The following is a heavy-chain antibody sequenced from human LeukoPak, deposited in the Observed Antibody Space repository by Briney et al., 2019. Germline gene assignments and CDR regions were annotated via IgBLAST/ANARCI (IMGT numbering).Heavy chain of an antibody. CDR3: AARSGRAPIYFDY. CDR2: IKQDGSEK. J-gene: IGHJ4*02. D-gene: IGHD3-10*01. Sequence: PGGSLRLSCAASGFTFSNYWMSWVRQAPGKGLEWVANIKQDGSEKYYVDSVEGRFTISRDNSKNTLYLQMNSLRADDTAIYYCAARSGRAPIYFDYWGQGTLVTVSS. V-gene: IGHV3-7*03. CDR1: GFTFSNYW.